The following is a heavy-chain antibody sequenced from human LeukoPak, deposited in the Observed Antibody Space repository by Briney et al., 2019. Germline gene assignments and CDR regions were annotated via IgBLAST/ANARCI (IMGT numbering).Heavy chain of an antibody. J-gene: IGHJ6*03. V-gene: IGHV4-34*01. CDR1: GGSFSGYY. CDR3: ARGARKRYYYYYMDV. Sequence: SETLSLTCAVYGGSFSGYYWSWIRQPPGKGLEWIGEINHSGSTNYNPSLKSRVTISVDTSKNQFSLKLSSVTAADTAVYYCARGARKRYYYYYMDVWAKGPRSPSP. CDR2: INHSGST. D-gene: IGHD5-24*01.